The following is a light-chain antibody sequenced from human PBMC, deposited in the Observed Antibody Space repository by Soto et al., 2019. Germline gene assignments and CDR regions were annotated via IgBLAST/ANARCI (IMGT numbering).Light chain of an antibody. J-gene: IGKJ1*01. CDR3: YQYNNWPRT. Sequence: EIVMTQSPATLSVSPGERATLSCRASQSVSSNLDWYQQKPVQAPRLLIYGASTSASVIPDRFSDSCSGTDFTHTISNRQSEDFAVYYFYQYNNWPRTYGQGTKVEIK. CDR2: GAS. CDR1: QSVSSN. V-gene: IGKV3-15*01.